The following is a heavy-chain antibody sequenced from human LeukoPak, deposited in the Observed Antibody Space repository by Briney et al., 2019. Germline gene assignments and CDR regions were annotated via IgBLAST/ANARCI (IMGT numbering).Heavy chain of an antibody. CDR2: INKGGSFI. CDR1: GFTFRDYT. CDR3: AREVLDIVEPGTNTIDY. V-gene: IGHV3-21*01. D-gene: IGHD2-8*01. Sequence: GGSLRLSCAASGFTFRDYTMNWVRQAPGKGLEWVSAINKGGSFIKYADSVKGRFVVSRDNAKNLLFLQMNSLRVEDTALYFCAREVLDIVEPGTNTIDYWGQGTRVTVSS. J-gene: IGHJ4*02.